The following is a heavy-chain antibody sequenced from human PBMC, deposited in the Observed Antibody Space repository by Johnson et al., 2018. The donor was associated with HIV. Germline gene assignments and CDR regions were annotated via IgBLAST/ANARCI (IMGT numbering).Heavy chain of an antibody. CDR1: GFTFDDYG. D-gene: IGHD1-26*01. V-gene: IGHV3-20*04. CDR2: INSDGSST. J-gene: IGHJ3*02. CDR3: TRVRLSGSYQGDAFDI. Sequence: VQLVESGGGVVRPGGSLRLSCVASGFTFDDYGMSWVRQAPGKGLEWVSRINSDGSSTSYADSVKGRFTISRDNAENTLYLQMNSLRAEETAVYFCTRVRLSGSYQGDAFDIWGQGTMVTVSS.